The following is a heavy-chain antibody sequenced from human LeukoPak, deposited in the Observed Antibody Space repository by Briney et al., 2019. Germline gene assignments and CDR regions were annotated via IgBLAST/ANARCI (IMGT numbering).Heavy chain of an antibody. J-gene: IGHJ4*02. D-gene: IGHD4-17*01. CDR2: IYYSGST. V-gene: IGHV4-59*08. CDR1: GGSISSYY. CDR3: ARHYYGLYYFDY. Sequence: SETLSLTCTVSGGSISSYYWSWIRQPPGKGLEWIGYIYYSGSTNYNPSLKSRVTISVGTSKNQFSLKLSSVTAADTAVYYCARHYYGLYYFDYWGQGTLVTVSS.